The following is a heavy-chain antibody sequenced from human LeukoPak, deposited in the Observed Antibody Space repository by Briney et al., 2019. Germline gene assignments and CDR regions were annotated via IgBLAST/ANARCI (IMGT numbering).Heavy chain of an antibody. CDR2: IFYTGST. Sequence: PSETLSLTCTVSGASISSYQWSWIRQPPGKGLEWIGFIFYTGSTNYNPSLKSRVTISVDTSKRQFSLKLSSVTAADTAVYYCARDLRRDGYNRGAFDTWGQGTVVTVSS. D-gene: IGHD5-24*01. J-gene: IGHJ3*02. V-gene: IGHV4-59*01. CDR1: GASISSYQ. CDR3: ARDLRRDGYNRGAFDT.